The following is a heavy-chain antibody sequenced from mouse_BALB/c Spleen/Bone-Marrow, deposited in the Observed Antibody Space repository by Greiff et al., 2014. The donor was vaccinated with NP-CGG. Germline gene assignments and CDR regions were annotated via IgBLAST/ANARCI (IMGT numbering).Heavy chain of an antibody. CDR1: GFSLTSHG. CDR3: ARDRGGNYGYAMDY. D-gene: IGHD2-1*01. CDR2: IWPGGST. Sequence: QVQLKESGPGLVAPSQSLSITCTVSGFSLTSHGVHWVRQSPGKGLEWLGVIWPGGSTNYNSALMSRLTISKDNSKSQVFLKMNSLQTDDTAIYYCARDRGGNYGYAMDYWGQGTSVTVSS. J-gene: IGHJ4*01. V-gene: IGHV2-9*02.